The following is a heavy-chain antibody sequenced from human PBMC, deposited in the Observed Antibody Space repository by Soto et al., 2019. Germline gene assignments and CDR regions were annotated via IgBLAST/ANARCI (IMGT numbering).Heavy chain of an antibody. D-gene: IGHD6-19*01. V-gene: IGHV3-53*01. Sequence: GGSLRLSCAAAGFNVSDNYMGWVRQAPGKGLEWVSSFFTGGSTDYADSVKGRLTISRDDSKNTVYLQTNSLRAEDTAVYFCVRERRGLGIGFDHWGQGTLVTVSS. J-gene: IGHJ4*02. CDR2: FFTGGST. CDR1: GFNVSDNY. CDR3: VRERRGLGIGFDH.